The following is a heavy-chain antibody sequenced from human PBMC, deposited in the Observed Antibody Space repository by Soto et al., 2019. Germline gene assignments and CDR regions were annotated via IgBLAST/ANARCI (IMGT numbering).Heavy chain of an antibody. CDR1: GGSFSGYY. V-gene: IGHV4-34*01. CDR2: INHSGST. J-gene: IGHJ4*02. D-gene: IGHD3-22*01. Sequence: PSATLSLTCAVYGGSFSGYYWSWIRQPPGKGLEWIGEINHSGSTNYNPSLKSRVTISVDTSKNQFSLKLSSVTAADTAVYYCARGFAPYFYYDSSGYAHWGQGTLVTVSS. CDR3: ARGFAPYFYYDSSGYAH.